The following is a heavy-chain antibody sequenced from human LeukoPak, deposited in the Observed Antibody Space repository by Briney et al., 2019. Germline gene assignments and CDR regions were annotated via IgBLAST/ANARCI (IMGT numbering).Heavy chain of an antibody. CDR1: GFTFDDYA. V-gene: IGHV3-9*01. D-gene: IGHD3-22*01. J-gene: IGHJ4*02. Sequence: PGGSLRLSCAASGFTFDDYAMHWVRHAPGKGLEWVSGISWNSGSIGYADSVKGRFTISRDNAKNSLYLQMNSLRAEDTALYYCAKGTYYYDSSGYYYGPSYYFDYWGQGTLVTVSS. CDR2: ISWNSGSI. CDR3: AKGTYYYDSSGYYYGPSYYFDY.